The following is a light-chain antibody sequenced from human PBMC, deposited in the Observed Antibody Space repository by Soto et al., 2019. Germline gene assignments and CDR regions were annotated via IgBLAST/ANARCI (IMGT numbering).Light chain of an antibody. CDR3: CSYAGSWAYV. CDR2: DVS. CDR1: SSDVGGYNY. Sequence: QSVLTQPRSVSGSPGQSVTISCTGTSSDVGGYNYVSWYQQHPGKAPKLMIYDVSKRPSGVPDRFSGPKSGNTASLTISGLQAEDEADYYCCSYAGSWAYVFGTGTKLTVL. J-gene: IGLJ1*01. V-gene: IGLV2-11*01.